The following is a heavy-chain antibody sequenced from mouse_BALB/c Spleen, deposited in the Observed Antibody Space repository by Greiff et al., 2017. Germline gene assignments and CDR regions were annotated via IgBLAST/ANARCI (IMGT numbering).Heavy chain of an antibody. V-gene: IGHV5-6-3*01. Sequence: EVMLVESGGGLVQPGGSLKLSCAASGFTFSSYGMSWVRQTPDKRLELVATINSNGGSTYYPDSVKGRFTISRDNAKNTLYLQMSSLKSEDTAMYYCARDDYYGSSLFAYWGQGTLVTVSA. CDR2: INSNGGST. CDR3: ARDDYYGSSLFAY. J-gene: IGHJ3*01. CDR1: GFTFSSYG. D-gene: IGHD1-1*01.